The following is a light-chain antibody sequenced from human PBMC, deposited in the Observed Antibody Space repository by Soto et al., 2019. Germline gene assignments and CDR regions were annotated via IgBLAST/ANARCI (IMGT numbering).Light chain of an antibody. CDR3: QQYGSSSWT. J-gene: IGKJ1*01. CDR1: QSVSSNY. CDR2: GAS. V-gene: IGKV3-20*01. Sequence: EIVLTQSPGTLSLSPGERATLSCRASQSVSSNYLAWYQQKPGQAPRLLIYGASSRAAGIPDRFSGSGSGTDFSLTISRLEAEDSAVYYCQQYGSSSWTFGQGTKVQI.